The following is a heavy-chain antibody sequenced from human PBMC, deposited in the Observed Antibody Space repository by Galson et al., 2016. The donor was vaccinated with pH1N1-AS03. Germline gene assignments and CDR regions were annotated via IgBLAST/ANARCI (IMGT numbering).Heavy chain of an antibody. CDR2: ISWNGFNT. CDR1: GFTFDDYA. D-gene: IGHD2/OR15-2a*01. J-gene: IGHJ6*03. CDR3: AKAYSTYYYYMDV. Sequence: SLRLSCAGSGFTFDDYAMHWVRQAPGKGLEWVSGISWNGFNTDYGDSVKGRFTISRDNARNFLFLQMDSLRPEDTALYYCAKAYSTYYYYMDVWGKGTTVTVSS. V-gene: IGHV3-9*01.